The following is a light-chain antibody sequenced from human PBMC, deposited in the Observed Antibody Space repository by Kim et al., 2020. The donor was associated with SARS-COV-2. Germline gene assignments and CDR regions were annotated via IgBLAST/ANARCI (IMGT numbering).Light chain of an antibody. Sequence: ASVGDRGAITCRASQSISSYLNWYQQKPGKAPILLIYAASSLQSGVPSRFSGSGSGTDFTLTISSLHPEDFATYYCQQSYSSPPAFGQGTKVDIK. J-gene: IGKJ1*01. CDR1: QSISSY. CDR3: QQSYSSPPA. V-gene: IGKV1-39*01. CDR2: AAS.